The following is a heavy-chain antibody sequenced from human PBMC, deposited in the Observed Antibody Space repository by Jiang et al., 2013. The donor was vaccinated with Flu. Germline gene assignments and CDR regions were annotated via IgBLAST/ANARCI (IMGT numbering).Heavy chain of an antibody. D-gene: IGHD1-20*01. CDR3: ARYKGNDVPGFDY. J-gene: IGHJ4*02. Sequence: PGLVKTSETLSLTCTVSGGSISTFYWSWIRQSPGKGLEWIGYIYYSGSTNYNPSLKSRVTISVDTSKNQFSLKLSSVTAADTAMYYCARYKGNDVPGFDYWGQGTLVTVSS. V-gene: IGHV4-59*01. CDR2: IYYSGST. CDR1: GGSISTFY.